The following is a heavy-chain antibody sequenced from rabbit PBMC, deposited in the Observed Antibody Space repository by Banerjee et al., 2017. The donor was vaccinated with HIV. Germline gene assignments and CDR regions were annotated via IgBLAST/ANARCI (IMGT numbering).Heavy chain of an antibody. Sequence: QSLEESGGDLVKPGASLTLTCTASGFSFSSSYHMCWVRQALGKGLEWIGCISTGDGITYYASWVNGRFSISRENTQNTVDLQMNSLTAADTATYFCARDRNSGWGPLNLWGPGTLVTVS. J-gene: IGHJ4*01. CDR1: GFSFSSSYH. D-gene: IGHD4-1*01. CDR2: ISTGDGIT. V-gene: IGHV1S40*01. CDR3: ARDRNSGWGPLNL.